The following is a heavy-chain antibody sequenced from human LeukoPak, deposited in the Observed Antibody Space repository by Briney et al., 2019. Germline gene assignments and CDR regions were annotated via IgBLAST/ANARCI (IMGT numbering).Heavy chain of an antibody. CDR1: GFTFDDYA. Sequence: GGSLRLSCAASGFTFDDYAMHWVRQAPGKSLEWVSGISWNSGSIGYADSVKGRFTISRDNAKNSLYLQMNSLRAEDTALYYCAKDMGYCSGGSCSGGAFDIWGQGTMVTVSS. V-gene: IGHV3-9*01. J-gene: IGHJ3*02. CDR2: ISWNSGSI. D-gene: IGHD2-15*01. CDR3: AKDMGYCSGGSCSGGAFDI.